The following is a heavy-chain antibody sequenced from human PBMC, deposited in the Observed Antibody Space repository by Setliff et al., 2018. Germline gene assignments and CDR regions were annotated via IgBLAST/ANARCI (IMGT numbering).Heavy chain of an antibody. D-gene: IGHD2-15*01. CDR1: GSSISSGYY. V-gene: IGHV4-38-2*01. CDR3: ARHEVVAGLEYFQH. CDR2: MFDSGST. Sequence: SETLSLTCAVSGSSISSGYYWGWIRQPPGKGLEWIGSMFDSGSTYYNPSLKSRVTISIDTSNNQFSLKLTSVTAADTAVYYCARHEVVAGLEYFQHWGQGTLVTVSS. J-gene: IGHJ1*01.